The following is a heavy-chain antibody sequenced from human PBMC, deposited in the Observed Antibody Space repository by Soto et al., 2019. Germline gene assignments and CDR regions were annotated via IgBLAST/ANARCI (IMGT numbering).Heavy chain of an antibody. J-gene: IGHJ4*02. CDR3: ARGDSGSYFDY. Sequence: SETLSLTCAVYNGSFSGYYWNWIRQPPGKGLEWIGEISQSGSPDYNVSLKSRVTISVDKSKNQSSLKLNSVTAADTAVYYCARGDSGSYFDYWGQGTLVTVSS. V-gene: IGHV4-34*01. CDR2: ISQSGSP. D-gene: IGHD1-26*01. CDR1: NGSFSGYY.